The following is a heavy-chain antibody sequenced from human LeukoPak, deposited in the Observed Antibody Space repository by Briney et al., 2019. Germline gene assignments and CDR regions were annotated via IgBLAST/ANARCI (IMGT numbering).Heavy chain of an antibody. CDR3: ARVSGQLADQFDY. V-gene: IGHV3-9*01. CDR2: ISWNSGSI. D-gene: IGHD6-13*01. Sequence: GRSLRLSCAASGFTFGDYAMHWVRQAPGKGLEWVSGISWNSGSIGYADSVKGRFTISRDNAKNSLYLQMNSLRAEDTAVYYCARVSGQLADQFDYWGQGTLVTVSS. CDR1: GFTFGDYA. J-gene: IGHJ4*02.